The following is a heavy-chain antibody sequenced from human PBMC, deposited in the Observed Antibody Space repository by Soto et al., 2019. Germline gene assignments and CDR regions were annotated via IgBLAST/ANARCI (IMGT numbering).Heavy chain of an antibody. CDR3: ARANMGMGADYFDY. D-gene: IGHD3-16*01. V-gene: IGHV4-59*01. CDR2: IYYSGST. CDR1: GGSISSYY. Sequence: QVQLQESGPGLVKPSETLSLTCTVSGGSISSYYWGWIRQPPGKGLEWIGYIYYSGSTNYNPSLKSRVTISVDTSKNQFSLKLSSVTAADTAVYYCARANMGMGADYFDYWGQGTLVTVSS. J-gene: IGHJ4*02.